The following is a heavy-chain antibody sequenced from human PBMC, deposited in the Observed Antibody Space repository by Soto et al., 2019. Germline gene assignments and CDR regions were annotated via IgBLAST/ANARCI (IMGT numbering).Heavy chain of an antibody. CDR1: GYSISSGYY. CDR3: ARDTPKIILRAGTR. J-gene: IGHJ4*02. Sequence: LSLTCAVSGYSISSGYYWGWIRQSPGKGLEWIGTIYHYGSAHYNPSLKNRVTISIDTSKNQFSLKLASVTAADTAVYYCARDTPKIILRAGTRWGQGSPVTVA. V-gene: IGHV4-38-2*02. CDR2: IYHYGSA. D-gene: IGHD2-8*01.